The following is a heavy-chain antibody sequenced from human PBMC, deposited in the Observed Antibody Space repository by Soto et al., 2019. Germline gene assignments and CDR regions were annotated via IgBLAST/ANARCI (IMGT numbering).Heavy chain of an antibody. J-gene: IGHJ4*02. CDR1: GFTSIRSF. CDR2: INQDGGGT. V-gene: IGHV3-7*03. D-gene: IGHD6-19*01. Sequence: QTVGSLRLSCVASGFTSIRSFMGWVRQAPGKGLEWVANINQDGGGTYYVDSVEGRFTISRDNAKDSLYLQMNSLRGEDTAVYYCARYFRGSGRYFFDYWGQGTLVTVSS. CDR3: ARYFRGSGRYFFDY.